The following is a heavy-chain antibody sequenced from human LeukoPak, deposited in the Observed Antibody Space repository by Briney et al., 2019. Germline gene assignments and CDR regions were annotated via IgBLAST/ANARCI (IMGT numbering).Heavy chain of an antibody. J-gene: IGHJ5*02. CDR3: ASAVSQWPSWFDP. Sequence: SETLSLTCTVSGGSISSSSYYWGWIRQPPGKGLEWIGSIYYSGSTYYNPSLESRVTISVDTSKNQFSLKLSSVTAADTAVYYCASAVSQWPSWFDPWGQGTLVTVSS. V-gene: IGHV4-39*07. D-gene: IGHD6-19*01. CDR1: GGSISSSSYY. CDR2: IYYSGST.